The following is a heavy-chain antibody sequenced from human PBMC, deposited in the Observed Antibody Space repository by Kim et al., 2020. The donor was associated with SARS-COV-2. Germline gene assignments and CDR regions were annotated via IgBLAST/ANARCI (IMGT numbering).Heavy chain of an antibody. V-gene: IGHV3-7*03. Sequence: GGSLRLSCAASGFTFSYSWMTWVRQAPGKGLEWVANIKQDGSEKYYVDSVRGRFTISRDSAKNSLYLQMDSLRVEDTAVYYCARDPVGYGSSWHGVLENWGQGTLVTVSS. D-gene: IGHD6-13*01. CDR2: IKQDGSEK. CDR1: GFTFSYSW. CDR3: ARDPVGYGSSWHGVLEN. J-gene: IGHJ4*02.